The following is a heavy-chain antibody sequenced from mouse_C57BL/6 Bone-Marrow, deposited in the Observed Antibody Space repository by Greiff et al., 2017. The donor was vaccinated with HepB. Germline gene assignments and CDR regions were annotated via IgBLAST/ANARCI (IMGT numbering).Heavy chain of an antibody. CDR3: TRRRYGHPYFDY. Sequence: VQLQQSGAELVRPGASVTMSCKASGYTFTDYEMHWVKQTPVHGLEWIGAIDPETGGTAYNQKFKGKAILTADKSSSTAYMELRSLTSEDSAVYYCTRRRYGHPYFDYWGQGTTLTVSS. D-gene: IGHD1-1*01. CDR1: GYTFTDYE. V-gene: IGHV1-15*01. CDR2: IDPETGGT. J-gene: IGHJ2*01.